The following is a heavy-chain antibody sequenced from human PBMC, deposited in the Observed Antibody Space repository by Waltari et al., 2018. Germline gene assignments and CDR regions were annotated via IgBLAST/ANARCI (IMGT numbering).Heavy chain of an antibody. Sequence: QLQLQESGPGLVQPSETLSLTCTVSGGSISSRSYYWGWIRQPPGKGLEWIGSTYYSGSTYYNPSLKSRVTISVDTSKNQFSLKLSSVTAADTAVYYCARLSLVGSAVENYMDVWGKGTTVTVSS. D-gene: IGHD6-6*01. CDR1: GGSISSRSYY. CDR3: ARLSLVGSAVENYMDV. J-gene: IGHJ6*03. CDR2: TYYSGST. V-gene: IGHV4-39*01.